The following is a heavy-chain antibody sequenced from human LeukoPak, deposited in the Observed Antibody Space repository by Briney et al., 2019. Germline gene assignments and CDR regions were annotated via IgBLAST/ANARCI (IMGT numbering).Heavy chain of an antibody. V-gene: IGHV4-61*01. Sequence: SETLSLTCTVSGRSVSSGSYYWSWIRQPPGKGLEWIGYIYYSGSTNYNPSLPSRVTISVDKSRTQFSLKLSSVPAADPAVYYCARAPRLGELLRINYFDYWGQGTLVTVSS. D-gene: IGHD3-10*01. CDR2: IYYSGST. CDR1: GRSVSSGSYY. CDR3: ARAPRLGELLRINYFDY. J-gene: IGHJ4*02.